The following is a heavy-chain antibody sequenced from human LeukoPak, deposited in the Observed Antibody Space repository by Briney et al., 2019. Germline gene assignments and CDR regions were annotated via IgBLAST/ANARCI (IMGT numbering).Heavy chain of an antibody. V-gene: IGHV4-34*01. J-gene: IGHJ4*02. CDR3: VRRAARYTPRGYFDY. D-gene: IGHD6-6*01. CDR2: INHSGST. CDR1: GGSFSGYY. Sequence: SETLSLTCAVYGGSFSGYYWSWIRQPPGKGLEWIGEINHSGSTNYNPSLKSRVTISVDTSKNQFSLKLSSVTSADTAVYYCVRRAARYTPRGYFDYWGQGTLVTDSS.